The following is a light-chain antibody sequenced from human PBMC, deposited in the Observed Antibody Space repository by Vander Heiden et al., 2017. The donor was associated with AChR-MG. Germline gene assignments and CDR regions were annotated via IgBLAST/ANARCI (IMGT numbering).Light chain of an antibody. CDR2: AAS. CDR1: HSISIY. CDR3: QQSDSSLWT. Sequence: DIQMTQSPSSLPASVGDRVTITCRASHSISIYLNWYQQRPGKAPKRLIYAASSLQSGVPSRFSGSGSGTEFTLTISSLQPEDFATYYCQQSDSSLWTFGQGTKVEIK. J-gene: IGKJ1*01. V-gene: IGKV1-39*01.